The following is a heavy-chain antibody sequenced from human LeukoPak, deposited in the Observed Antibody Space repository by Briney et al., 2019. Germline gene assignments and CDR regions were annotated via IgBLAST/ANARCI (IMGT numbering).Heavy chain of an antibody. CDR3: ARVLRECSGGSCKRWFDP. V-gene: IGHV3-21*01. Sequence: GGSLRLSCAASGFTFSSYSMNWVRQAPGKGLEWVSFISTSSSYIYYADSMKGRFTVSRDNAKNSLYLQMNSLRAEDTAVYYCARVLRECSGGSCKRWFDPWGQGTLVTVSS. D-gene: IGHD2-15*01. J-gene: IGHJ5*02. CDR1: GFTFSSYS. CDR2: ISTSSSYI.